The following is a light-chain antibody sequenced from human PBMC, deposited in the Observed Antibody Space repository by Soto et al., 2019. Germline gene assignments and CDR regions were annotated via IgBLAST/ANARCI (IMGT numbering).Light chain of an antibody. CDR3: QQYNSYSWT. Sequence: DIQMTQSPSTLSASVGDRVTITCRASQSISSWLAWYQQKPGKAPKLLIYKASSLDSGVPSRFSGSGSGKEFTLTIISLQPDDFATYCCQQYNSYSWTFGQGTKVEIK. CDR1: QSISSW. J-gene: IGKJ1*01. V-gene: IGKV1-5*03. CDR2: KAS.